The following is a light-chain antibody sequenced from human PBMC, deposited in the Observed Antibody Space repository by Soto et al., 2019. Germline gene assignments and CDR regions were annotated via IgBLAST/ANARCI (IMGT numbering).Light chain of an antibody. CDR1: SSDVGGYNY. Sequence: QSALTQPASVSGSPGQSITISCTGTSSDVGGYNYVSWYQQHPGKAPKLMIYDVSNRPSGVSNRFSGSKSGNTASLTISGLQAEDEDDDYCSSYTSSRRVFGTGTKLTVL. V-gene: IGLV2-14*01. CDR3: SSYTSSRRV. CDR2: DVS. J-gene: IGLJ1*01.